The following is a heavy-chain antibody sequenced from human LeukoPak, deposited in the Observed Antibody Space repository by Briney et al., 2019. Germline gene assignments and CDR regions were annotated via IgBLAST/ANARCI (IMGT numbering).Heavy chain of an antibody. J-gene: IGHJ3*02. V-gene: IGHV3-23*01. CDR2: ISGSGGST. CDR1: GFTFSSYA. Sequence: GGSLRLSCAASGFTFSSYAMSWVRQAPGKGLEWVSAISGSGGSTYYADSVKGRFTISRDNSKNTLYLQMNSLRAEDTAVYYCARDYGHGIAVAGSDAFDIWGQGTMVTVSS. CDR3: ARDYGHGIAVAGSDAFDI. D-gene: IGHD6-19*01.